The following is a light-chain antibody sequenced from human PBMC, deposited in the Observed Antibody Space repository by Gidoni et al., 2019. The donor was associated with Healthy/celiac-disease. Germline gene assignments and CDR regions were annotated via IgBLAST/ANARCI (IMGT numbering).Light chain of an antibody. V-gene: IGKV3-11*01. CDR3: QQRSNCP. Sequence: EIVLTQSPATLSLSPGERATLSCRASQSVSSYLAWYQQKPGQAPRLLIYDASNRATGIPARFSGSGSGTDFTLTISSLEPEDFAVYYCQQRSNCPFXQXTKVEIK. J-gene: IGKJ1*01. CDR1: QSVSSY. CDR2: DAS.